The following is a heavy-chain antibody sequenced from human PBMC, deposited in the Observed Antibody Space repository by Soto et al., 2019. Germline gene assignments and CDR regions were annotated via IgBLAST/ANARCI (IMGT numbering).Heavy chain of an antibody. CDR3: AGKPRGYYYYYGMDV. V-gene: IGHV1-69*02. CDR1: GGTFSSYT. CDR2: IIPILGIA. J-gene: IGHJ6*02. Sequence: QVQLVQSGAEVKKPGSSVKVSCKASGGTFSSYTISWVRQAPGQGLEWMGRIIPILGIANYAQKFQGRVTITADKSTSTAYMELSSLRAAETAVYYCAGKPRGYYYYYGMDVWGQGTTVTVSS. D-gene: IGHD3-10*01.